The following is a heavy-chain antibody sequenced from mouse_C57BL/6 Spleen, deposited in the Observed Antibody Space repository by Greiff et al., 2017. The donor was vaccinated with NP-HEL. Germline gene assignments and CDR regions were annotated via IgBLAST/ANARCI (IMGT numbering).Heavy chain of an antibody. V-gene: IGHV1-62-2*01. CDR2: FYPGSGSI. Sequence: QVHVKQSGAELVKPGASVKLSCKASGYTFTEYTIHWVKQRSGQGLEWIGWFYPGSGSIKYNEKFKDKATLTADKSSSTVYMELSRLTSEDSAVYFCARHEDGPYAMDYWGQGTSVTVSS. J-gene: IGHJ4*01. CDR3: ARHEDGPYAMDY. CDR1: GYTFTEYT.